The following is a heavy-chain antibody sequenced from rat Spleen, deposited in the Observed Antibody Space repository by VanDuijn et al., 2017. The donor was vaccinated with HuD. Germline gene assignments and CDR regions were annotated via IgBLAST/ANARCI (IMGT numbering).Heavy chain of an antibody. V-gene: IGHV5-34*01. D-gene: IGHD4-1*01. CDR2: ISGNSGTI. J-gene: IGHJ3*01. CDR1: GFTFSDYG. Sequence: EVQLVESGGGLVQPGRSLQLSCVASGFTFSDYGMNWIRQPPGKGREWIAYISGNSGTIYYADTVKGRFTISRDNAKNTLYLRLSSLRSEDTALYYFARDYGRFGYWAKALWSLSLQ. CDR3: ARDYGRFGY.